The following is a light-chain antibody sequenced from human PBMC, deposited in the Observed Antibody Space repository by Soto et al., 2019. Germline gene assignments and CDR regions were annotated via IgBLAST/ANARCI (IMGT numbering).Light chain of an antibody. CDR3: QSYDRTTVV. Sequence: NFMLTQPHSLSESPGKTVIISCTRSGGNIGRNFVQWYRQRPGSAPTTVLYEDDRRPSGVPARFSGSINSSSNSASLIISGLRTEDEAEYYCQSYDRTTVVFGGGTKLTVL. CDR1: GGNIGRNF. CDR2: EDD. V-gene: IGLV6-57*04. J-gene: IGLJ2*01.